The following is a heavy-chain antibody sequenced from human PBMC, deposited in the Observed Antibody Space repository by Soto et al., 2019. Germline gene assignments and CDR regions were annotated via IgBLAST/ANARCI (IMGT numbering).Heavy chain of an antibody. CDR1: GGSFRGYY. J-gene: IGHJ6*02. Sequence: SETLSLTCTVSGGSFRGYYWGWVRQPPGKGLEWIGEINHSGSSNYHPSLKSRVTISVATSKNQFSLTVNSVTPADTAVYYCARGELTLLGRMDVWGQGNKVTVSS. V-gene: IGHV4-34*01. D-gene: IGHD1-26*01. CDR2: INHSGSS. CDR3: ARGELTLLGRMDV.